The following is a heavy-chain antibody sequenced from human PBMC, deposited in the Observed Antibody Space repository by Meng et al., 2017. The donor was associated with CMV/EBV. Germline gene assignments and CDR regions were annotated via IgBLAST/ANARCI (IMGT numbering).Heavy chain of an antibody. CDR2: IYYSGST. CDR1: GGSISSSSYY. Sequence: GSLRLSCTVSGGSISSSSYYWGWIRQPPGKGLEWIGYIYYSGSTNYNPSLKSRVTISVDTSKNQFSLKLSSVTAADTAVYYCARAATIFEYYGMDVWGQGTTVTVSS. V-gene: IGHV4-61*05. CDR3: ARAATIFEYYGMDV. D-gene: IGHD3-3*01. J-gene: IGHJ6*02.